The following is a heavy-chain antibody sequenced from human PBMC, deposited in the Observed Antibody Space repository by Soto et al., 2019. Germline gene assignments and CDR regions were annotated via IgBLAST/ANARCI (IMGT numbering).Heavy chain of an antibody. Sequence: GGSLRLSCVTSGFMFGSYAMNWVRQAPGKGLEWVSVISGGGSTTNYADSVRGRFTTSRDSSTDTVYLQMYSLRVEDTAVYYCAKARKYSSPYDSWGQGTLVTVSS. CDR2: ISGGGSTT. CDR1: GFMFGSYA. J-gene: IGHJ5*01. D-gene: IGHD6-19*01. CDR3: AKARKYSSPYDS. V-gene: IGHV3-23*01.